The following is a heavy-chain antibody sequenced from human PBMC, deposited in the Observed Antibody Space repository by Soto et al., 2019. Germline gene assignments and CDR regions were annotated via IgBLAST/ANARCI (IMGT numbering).Heavy chain of an antibody. Sequence: ASVKVSCKASGYTFTSYAMHWVRQAPGQRLEWMGWINAGNGNTKYSQKLQGRVTITRDTSASTAYMELSSLRSEDTAVYYCARDGQAIVLMVYENDYWGQGTLVTVSS. J-gene: IGHJ4*02. CDR3: ARDGQAIVLMVYENDY. V-gene: IGHV1-3*01. CDR1: GYTFTSYA. D-gene: IGHD2-8*01. CDR2: INAGNGNT.